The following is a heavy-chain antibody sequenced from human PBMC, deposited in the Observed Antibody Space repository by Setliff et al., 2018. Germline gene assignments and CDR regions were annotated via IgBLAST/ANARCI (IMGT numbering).Heavy chain of an antibody. V-gene: IGHV4-38-2*02. CDR2: LFDGGSA. CDR3: ARDPHYDPTYSLPGHAFDF. J-gene: IGHJ3*01. D-gene: IGHD3-22*01. CDR1: GASITSGRY. Sequence: LSLTCGVSGASITSGRYWGWIRQSPVKGLEWIGSLFDGGSAYYSPSLKSRASISLDASKNQFALKLTSATAADTAVYYCARDPHYDPTYSLPGHAFDFWGQGIMVTVSS.